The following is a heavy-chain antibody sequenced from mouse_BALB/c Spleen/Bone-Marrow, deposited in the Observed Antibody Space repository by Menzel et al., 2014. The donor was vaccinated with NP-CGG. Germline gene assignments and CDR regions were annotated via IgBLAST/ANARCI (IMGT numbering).Heavy chain of an antibody. Sequence: QVQLQQPGAELARPGASVKMSCKASGYTFTYYTMYWVKQRPGQGLEWIGYINPNSDYTNYNQKVNDKATLTADKSSRTAYKQLSSLTYEDSAVYYCAREVYSYWFAYWGQGTLVTVSA. D-gene: IGHD2-12*01. CDR3: AREVYSYWFAY. V-gene: IGHV1-4*01. J-gene: IGHJ3*01. CDR1: GYTFTYYT. CDR2: INPNSDYT.